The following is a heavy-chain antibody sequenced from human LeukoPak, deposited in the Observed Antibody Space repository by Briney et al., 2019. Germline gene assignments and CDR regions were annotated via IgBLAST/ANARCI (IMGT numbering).Heavy chain of an antibody. CDR2: IYSGGST. V-gene: IGHV3-66*01. D-gene: IGHD3-10*01. CDR1: GFTVSSNY. CDR3: ARDGWFGELSLDGMDV. Sequence: GGSLRLSCAASGFTVSSNYMSWVRQAPGKGLEWVSVIYSGGSTYYADSVKGRFTISRDNSKNTLYLQMNSLRAEDTAVYYCARDGWFGELSLDGMDVWGQGTTVTVSS. J-gene: IGHJ6*02.